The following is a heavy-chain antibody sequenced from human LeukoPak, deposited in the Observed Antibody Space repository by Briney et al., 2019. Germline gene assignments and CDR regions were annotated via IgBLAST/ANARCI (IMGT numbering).Heavy chain of an antibody. Sequence: GRSPRLSCAASGFTFDDYAMHWVRQAPGKGLEGVSGISWNSGSIGYADSVKGRFTVSRDNAKNSLYLQMNSLRAEDTALYYCAKDIGAGAGPFDYWGQGTLVTVSS. V-gene: IGHV3-9*01. D-gene: IGHD6-13*01. CDR3: AKDIGAGAGPFDY. J-gene: IGHJ4*02. CDR2: ISWNSGSI. CDR1: GFTFDDYA.